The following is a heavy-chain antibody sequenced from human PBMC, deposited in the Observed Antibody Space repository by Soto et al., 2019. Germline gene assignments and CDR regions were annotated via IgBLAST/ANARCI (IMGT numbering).Heavy chain of an antibody. V-gene: IGHV3-33*01. D-gene: IGHD2-21*01. Sequence: QVQLVGSGGGVVQPGRSLRLSCGASGFTLSSYGMHWVRQAPGKGLEWVAVIWHDGSKKYYADSVKGRFTISRDNSKNTLDLQMNNLRAEDTAVYYCARDRGSDDPIDYWGQGTLVTVSS. CDR3: ARDRGSDDPIDY. CDR2: IWHDGSKK. CDR1: GFTLSSYG. J-gene: IGHJ4*02.